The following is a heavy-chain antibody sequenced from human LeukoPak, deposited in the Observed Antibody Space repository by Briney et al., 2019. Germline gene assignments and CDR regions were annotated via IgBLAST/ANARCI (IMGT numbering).Heavy chain of an antibody. V-gene: IGHV3-23*01. CDR1: EFTFSKYG. Sequence: GGSLRLSCAASEFTFSKYGMHWVRQAPGKGLEWVSAISGSGGSTYYADSVKGRFTISRDNSKNTLYLQMNSLRAEDTAVYYCAKASLVGWFDPWGQGTLVTVSS. CDR3: AKASLVGWFDP. J-gene: IGHJ5*02. D-gene: IGHD2-15*01. CDR2: ISGSGGST.